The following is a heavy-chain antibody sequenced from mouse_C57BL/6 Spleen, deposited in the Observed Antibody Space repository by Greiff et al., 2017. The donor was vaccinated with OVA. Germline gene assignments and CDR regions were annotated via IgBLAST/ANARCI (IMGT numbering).Heavy chain of an antibody. V-gene: IGHV5-9-1*02. J-gene: IGHJ4*01. CDR1: GFTFSSYA. CDR3: TRDLSYYGSVGDAMDY. D-gene: IGHD1-1*01. CDR2: ISSGGDYI. Sequence: EVKVVESGEGLVKPGGSLKLSCAASGFTFSSYAMSWVRQTPEKRLEWVAYISSGGDYIYYADTVKGRFTISRDNARNTLYLQMSSLKSEDTAMYYCTRDLSYYGSVGDAMDYWGQGTSVTVSS.